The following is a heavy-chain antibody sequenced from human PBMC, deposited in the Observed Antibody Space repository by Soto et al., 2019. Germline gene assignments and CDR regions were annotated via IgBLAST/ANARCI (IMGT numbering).Heavy chain of an antibody. D-gene: IGHD3-3*01. V-gene: IGHV4-34*01. CDR3: ARGGGFTIFGVVGYGMDV. Sequence: QVQLQQWGAGLLKPSETLSLTCAVYGGSFSGYYWSWIRQPPGKGLEWIGEINHSGSTNYNPSLKSRVTISVDTPKNQFSLKLSSVTAADTAVYYCARGGGFTIFGVVGYGMDVWGQGTTVTVSS. CDR1: GGSFSGYY. CDR2: INHSGST. J-gene: IGHJ6*02.